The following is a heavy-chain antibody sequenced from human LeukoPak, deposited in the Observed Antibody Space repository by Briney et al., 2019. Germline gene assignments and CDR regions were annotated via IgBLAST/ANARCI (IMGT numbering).Heavy chain of an antibody. Sequence: SETLSLTCAVYGGSFSGYYWSWIRQPPGKGLEWIGEINHSGSTNYNPSLKSRVTISVDTSKHQFSLKLSSVTAADTAVYYCPRGHDIVVIPAASWFDPWGQGTLVTVSS. D-gene: IGHD2-2*01. J-gene: IGHJ5*02. CDR2: INHSGST. CDR3: PRGHDIVVIPAASWFDP. CDR1: GGSFSGYY. V-gene: IGHV4-34*01.